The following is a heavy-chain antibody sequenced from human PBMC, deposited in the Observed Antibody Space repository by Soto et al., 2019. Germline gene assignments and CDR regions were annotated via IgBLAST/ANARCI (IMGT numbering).Heavy chain of an antibody. D-gene: IGHD3-22*01. J-gene: IGHJ4*02. V-gene: IGHV4-30-4*01. Sequence: QVQLQESGPGLVKPSQTLSLTCTVSGGSISSGDYYWSWIRQPPGKGLEWIGYIYYSGSTYYNPSLKSRVTISVDTSKNQFSLKLSSVTAADTAVYYCARASYHDSSGYYYEGRYFDYWGQGTLVTVSS. CDR2: IYYSGST. CDR3: ARASYHDSSGYYYEGRYFDY. CDR1: GGSISSGDYY.